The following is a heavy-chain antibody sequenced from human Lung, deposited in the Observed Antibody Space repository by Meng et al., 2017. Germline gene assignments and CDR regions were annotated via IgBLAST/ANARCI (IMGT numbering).Heavy chain of an antibody. CDR1: GGSFSDYY. CDR2: INHSGST. D-gene: IGHD4-11*01. V-gene: IGHV4-34*01. Sequence: QVHVQQGGAGLWKPSEALTLTCVGSGGSFSDYYWSWTRQPPGKELEWIGEINHSGSTNYNPYLESRATISVDTSQNNLSLKLSSVTAADSAVYYCARGPTTMAHDFDYWGQGTLVTVSS. CDR3: ARGPTTMAHDFDY. J-gene: IGHJ4*02.